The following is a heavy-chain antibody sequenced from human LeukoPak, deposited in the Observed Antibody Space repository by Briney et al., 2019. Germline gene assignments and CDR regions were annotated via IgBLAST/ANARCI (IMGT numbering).Heavy chain of an antibody. CDR2: ISGSGGST. CDR1: GFTFSSYA. D-gene: IGHD3-3*01. CDR3: AKGVRAITIFGVVIIRAFDI. Sequence: GGSLRLSCAASGFTFSSYAMSWVRQAPGKGLEWASAISGSGGSTYYADSVKGRFTISRDNSKNTLYLQMNSLRAEDTAVYYCAKGVRAITIFGVVIIRAFDIWGQGTMVTVSS. V-gene: IGHV3-23*01. J-gene: IGHJ3*02.